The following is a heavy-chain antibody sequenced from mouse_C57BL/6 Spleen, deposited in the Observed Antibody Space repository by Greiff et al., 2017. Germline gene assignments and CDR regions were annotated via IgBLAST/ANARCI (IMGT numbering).Heavy chain of an antibody. Sequence: QVQLQQSGAELVKPGASVKISCKASGYAFSSYWMNWVKQRPGKGLEWIGQIYPGDGDTNYNGKFKGKATLTADKSSSTAYMQLSSLTSEDSAVYFCARSGLDGYAMDDWGQGTSVTVSS. J-gene: IGHJ4*01. CDR1: GYAFSSYW. V-gene: IGHV1-80*01. CDR2: IYPGDGDT. CDR3: ARSGLDGYAMDD.